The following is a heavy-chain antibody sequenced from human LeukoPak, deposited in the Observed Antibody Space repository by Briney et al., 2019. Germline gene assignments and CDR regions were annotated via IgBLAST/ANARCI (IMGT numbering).Heavy chain of an antibody. CDR1: GYTFTSYD. D-gene: IGHD6-6*01. Sequence: ASVNVSCKASGYTFTSYDINWVRQATGQGLEWMGWMNPNSGNTAYAQKFQGRVTMSRDTSISTAYMELSSLRSEDTAVYYCARLPKSSRPLDYWGQGTLVTVSS. J-gene: IGHJ4*02. CDR2: MNPNSGNT. V-gene: IGHV1-8*01. CDR3: ARLPKSSRPLDY.